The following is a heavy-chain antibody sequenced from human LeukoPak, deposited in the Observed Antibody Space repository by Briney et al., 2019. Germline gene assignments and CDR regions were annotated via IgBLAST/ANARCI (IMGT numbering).Heavy chain of an antibody. V-gene: IGHV1-2*02. Sequence: ASVKVSCKASGYTFTGYYMHWVRQAPGQGLEWMGWINPNSGGTNYAQKFQGGVTMTRDTSISTAYMELSRLRSDYTAVYYCARVEQWLDAFDIWGQGTMVTVSS. D-gene: IGHD6-19*01. CDR2: INPNSGGT. J-gene: IGHJ3*02. CDR1: GYTFTGYY. CDR3: ARVEQWLDAFDI.